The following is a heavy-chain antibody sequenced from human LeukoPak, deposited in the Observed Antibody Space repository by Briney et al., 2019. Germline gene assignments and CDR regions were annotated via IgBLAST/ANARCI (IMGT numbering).Heavy chain of an antibody. Sequence: SETLSLTCAVYGGSFSGYYWSWIRQPPGKGLEWIGEIKHSGSTNYNPSLKSRVTISVDTSKNQFSLKLSSVTAADTAVYYCARVTGEKGPYYYYGMDVWGQGTTVTVSS. CDR2: IKHSGST. D-gene: IGHD1-14*01. CDR1: GGSFSGYY. J-gene: IGHJ6*02. CDR3: ARVTGEKGPYYYYGMDV. V-gene: IGHV4-34*01.